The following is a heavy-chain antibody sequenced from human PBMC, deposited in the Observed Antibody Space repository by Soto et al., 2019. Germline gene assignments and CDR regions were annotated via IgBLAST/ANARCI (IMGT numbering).Heavy chain of an antibody. D-gene: IGHD2-2*01. CDR3: TREAIVVIPAAQPSHFDS. V-gene: IGHV1-18*01. CDR1: GYNFIKYG. Sequence: QVQLVQSGAEVKKPGASVKVSCKGLGYNFIKYGINWVRQAPGQGLEWMGWISPYSGYTHSAQKFQGRLTLTTDTSATTGYMEFRSLRSADTALYYCTREAIVVIPAAQPSHFDSWGQGTLVTVSS. CDR2: ISPYSGYT. J-gene: IGHJ4*02.